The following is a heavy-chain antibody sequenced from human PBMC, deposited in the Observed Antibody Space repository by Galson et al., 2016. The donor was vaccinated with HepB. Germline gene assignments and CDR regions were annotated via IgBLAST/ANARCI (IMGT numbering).Heavy chain of an antibody. Sequence: TLSLTCAVSGGSISSFNWWSWVRQPPGKGLEWIGEIFHSGNTNYNPSLKNRVTIAVDKSKNHFSLKLTSVTAADTAVYYCARLEFPGLPMSRGVIMWLDPWGQGTPVTVSA. D-gene: IGHD3-10*01. J-gene: IGHJ5*02. CDR3: ARLEFPGLPMSRGVIMWLDP. CDR1: GGSISSFNW. CDR2: IFHSGNT. V-gene: IGHV4-4*02.